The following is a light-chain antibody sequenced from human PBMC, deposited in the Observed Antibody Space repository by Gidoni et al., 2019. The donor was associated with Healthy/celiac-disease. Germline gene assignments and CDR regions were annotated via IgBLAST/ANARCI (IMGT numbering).Light chain of an antibody. V-gene: IGLV1-40*01. Sequence: QSVLTQPPSVSGIPGQRVTISCTGSNSNIGADYDVNWYRQLPGTAPKLLIFGNSNRPSGVPYRFSASKSGTSASLAITGLQAEDESDYYCQSYDSSLSGWLFGGGTKVTVL. J-gene: IGLJ3*02. CDR3: QSYDSSLSGWL. CDR2: GNS. CDR1: NSNIGADYD.